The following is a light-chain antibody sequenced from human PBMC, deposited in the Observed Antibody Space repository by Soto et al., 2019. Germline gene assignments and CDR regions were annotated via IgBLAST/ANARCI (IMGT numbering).Light chain of an antibody. V-gene: IGKV4-1*01. J-gene: IGKJ2*01. Sequence: IVMTQSPDSLAVSLGERATINCKSSQSVLYSSNNKNYVAWYQQKPGQPPKLLIYWASTRESGVPDRFSGSGSGTDFTLTISSLQAEDVAVYYCQQYYSTPPYTFGQGTKLEIK. CDR1: QSVLYSSNNKNY. CDR2: WAS. CDR3: QQYYSTPPYT.